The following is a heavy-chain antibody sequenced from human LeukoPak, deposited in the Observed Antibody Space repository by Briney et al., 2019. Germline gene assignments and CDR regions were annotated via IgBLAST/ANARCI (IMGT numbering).Heavy chain of an antibody. CDR1: GFTFSSYA. V-gene: IGHV3-64D*06. CDR2: ISSNGGST. J-gene: IGHJ4*02. CDR3: VKGTTGYFDY. Sequence: GGSLRLSCSASGFTFSSYAMHWVRQAPGKGLEYVSAISSNGGSTYYADSVKGRFTISRDNSKDTLYLQMSSLRAEDTAVYYCVKGTTGYFDYWGQGTLVTVSS. D-gene: IGHD4-17*01.